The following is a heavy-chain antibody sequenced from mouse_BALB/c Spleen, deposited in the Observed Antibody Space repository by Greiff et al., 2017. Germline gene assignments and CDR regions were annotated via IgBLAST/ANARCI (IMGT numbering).Heavy chain of an antibody. V-gene: IGHV3-2*02. J-gene: IGHJ3*01. Sequence: VQLQQSGPGLVKPSQSLSLTCTVTGYSITSDYAWNWIRQFPGNKLEWMGYISYSGSTSYNPSLKSRISITRDTSKNQFFLQLNSVTTEDTATYYCARGGRHWGQGTLVTVSA. CDR1: GYSITSDYA. CDR3: ARGGRH. CDR2: ISYSGST.